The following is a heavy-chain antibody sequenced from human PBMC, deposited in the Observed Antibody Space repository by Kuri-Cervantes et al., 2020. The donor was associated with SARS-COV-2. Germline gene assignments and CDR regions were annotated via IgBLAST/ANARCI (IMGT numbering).Heavy chain of an antibody. Sequence: GESLKISCAASGITVSTNYMNWVRQAPGKGLEWLSVMYSGRSTYYAASVKGRFTISRDTSKNTVYLQMNSLRGDDTAVYYCTRGSIAGRRGIFDFWGQGTVVTVSS. CDR2: MYSGRST. V-gene: IGHV3-53*01. D-gene: IGHD6-6*01. CDR1: GITVSTNY. CDR3: TRGSIAGRRGIFDF. J-gene: IGHJ4*02.